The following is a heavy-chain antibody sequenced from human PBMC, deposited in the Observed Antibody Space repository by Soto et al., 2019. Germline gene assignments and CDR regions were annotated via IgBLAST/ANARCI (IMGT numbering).Heavy chain of an antibody. J-gene: IGHJ6*02. CDR2: IYHSGST. Sequence: SETLSLTGAVSGGSISSTNWWSWVRQPPGKGLEWIGEIYHSGSTNYNPSLKSRVTISVDKSKNQFSLKLSSVTAADTAVYYCASVRGGYYYAMDVWGQGTTVT. CDR1: GGSISSTNW. V-gene: IGHV4-4*02. CDR3: ASVRGGYYYAMDV. D-gene: IGHD3-10*02.